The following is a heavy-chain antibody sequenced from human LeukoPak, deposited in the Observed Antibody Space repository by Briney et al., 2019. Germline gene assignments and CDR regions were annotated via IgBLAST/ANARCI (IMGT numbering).Heavy chain of an antibody. CDR3: AARYDTAKDDAFDI. CDR1: GFTFTSSA. CDR2: IVVGSGNT. Sequence: SVKVSCKASGFTFTSSAMQWVRQARGQRLEWIGWIVVGSGNTNYAQKFQERVTITRDMSTSTAYMELSSLRSEDTAVYYCAARYDTAKDDAFDIWGQGTMVTVSS. J-gene: IGHJ3*02. D-gene: IGHD3-22*01. V-gene: IGHV1-58*02.